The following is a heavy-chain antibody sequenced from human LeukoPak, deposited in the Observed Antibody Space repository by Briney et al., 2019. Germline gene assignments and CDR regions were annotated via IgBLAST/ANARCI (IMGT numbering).Heavy chain of an antibody. CDR2: IIPIFGTA. Sequence: SVKVSCKASGYTFTSYYMHWVRQAPGQGLEWMGGIIPIFGTANYAQKFQGRVTITADKSTSTAYMELSSLRSEDTAVYYCASSRGYSYGFKDYWGQGTLVTVSS. CDR1: GYTFTSYY. CDR3: ASSRGYSYGFKDY. D-gene: IGHD5-18*01. V-gene: IGHV1-69*06. J-gene: IGHJ4*02.